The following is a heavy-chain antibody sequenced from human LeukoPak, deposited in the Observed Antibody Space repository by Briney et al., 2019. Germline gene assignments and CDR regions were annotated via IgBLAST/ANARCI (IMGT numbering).Heavy chain of an antibody. Sequence: PGGSLRLSCAASGFMFRSYWMTWVRQAPGKGLEWVANIKQDGSEKNYLDSVRGRFTISRDDARSSLYLQMNSLRVEDTAVYYCARDQSIPNLDAFDIWGQGTMVTVSS. CDR1: GFMFRSYW. V-gene: IGHV3-7*05. CDR2: IKQDGSEK. D-gene: IGHD1-14*01. J-gene: IGHJ3*02. CDR3: ARDQSIPNLDAFDI.